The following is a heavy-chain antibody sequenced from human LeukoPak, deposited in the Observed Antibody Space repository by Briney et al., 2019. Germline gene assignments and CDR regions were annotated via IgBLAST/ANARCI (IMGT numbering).Heavy chain of an antibody. D-gene: IGHD1-26*01. Sequence: ASVKVSCKASGGTFSSYAISWVRQAPGQGLEWMGRINPNSGGTNYAQKFQGRVTMTRDTSISTAYMELSRLRSDDTAVYYCASLELPWGQGTLVTVSS. CDR2: INPNSGGT. CDR1: GGTFSSYA. CDR3: ASLELP. V-gene: IGHV1-2*06. J-gene: IGHJ5*02.